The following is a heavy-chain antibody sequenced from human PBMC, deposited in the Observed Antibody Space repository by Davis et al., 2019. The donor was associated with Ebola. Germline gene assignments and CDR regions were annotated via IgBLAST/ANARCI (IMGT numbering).Heavy chain of an antibody. CDR1: GFTFSSYA. Sequence: PGGSLRLSCAASGFTFSSYAMHWVRQAPGKGLEWVAVISYDGSNKYYADSVKGRFTISRDNSKNTLYLQMNSLRAEDTAVYYCAREDSSSFYYYYGMDVWGKGTTVTVSS. V-gene: IGHV3-30-3*01. CDR2: ISYDGSNK. J-gene: IGHJ6*04. CDR3: AREDSSSFYYYYGMDV. D-gene: IGHD6-6*01.